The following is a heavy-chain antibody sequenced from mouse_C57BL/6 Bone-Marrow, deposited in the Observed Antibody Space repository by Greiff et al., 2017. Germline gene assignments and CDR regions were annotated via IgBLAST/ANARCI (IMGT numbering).Heavy chain of an antibody. CDR2: INPSSGYT. J-gene: IGHJ3*01. Sequence: QVQLQQSGAELVKPGASVKLSCKASGYTFTSYWMHWVKQRPGQGLEWIGYINPSSGYTTYNQKCKVKATLTADKSSSTAYMQLSSLAYEDSAGYYCARGGSYAWFAYWGQGTLVTVSA. D-gene: IGHD1-1*02. CDR3: ARGGSYAWFAY. V-gene: IGHV1-7*01. CDR1: GYTFTSYW.